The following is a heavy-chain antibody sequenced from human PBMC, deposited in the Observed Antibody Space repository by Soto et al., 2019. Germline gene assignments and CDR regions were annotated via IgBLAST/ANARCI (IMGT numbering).Heavy chain of an antibody. V-gene: IGHV3-33*01. J-gene: IGHJ4*02. Sequence: QVQLVESGGGVVQPGRSLRLSCAASGFTFSSYGMHWVRQAPGKGLEWVAVIWYDGSNKYYADSVKVRFTISRDNSRNTLYLQMNSLGAEDTAVYYGARGGFRGVIGTDYWGQGTLVTVSS. D-gene: IGHD3-16*02. CDR1: GFTFSSYG. CDR3: ARGGFRGVIGTDY. CDR2: IWYDGSNK.